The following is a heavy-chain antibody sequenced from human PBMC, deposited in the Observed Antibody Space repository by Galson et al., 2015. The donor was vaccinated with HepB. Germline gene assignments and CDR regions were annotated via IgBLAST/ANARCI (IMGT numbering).Heavy chain of an antibody. V-gene: IGHV3-21*01. D-gene: IGHD6-13*01. J-gene: IGHJ2*01. CDR3: AREWIAAAGGYWYFDL. Sequence: SLRLSCAASGFTFSSYSMNWVRQAPGKGLEWVSSISSSSSYIYYADSVKGRFTISRDNAKNSLYLQMNSLRAEDTAVFYCAREWIAAAGGYWYFDLWAVAPWSLSPQ. CDR2: ISSSSSYI. CDR1: GFTFSSYS.